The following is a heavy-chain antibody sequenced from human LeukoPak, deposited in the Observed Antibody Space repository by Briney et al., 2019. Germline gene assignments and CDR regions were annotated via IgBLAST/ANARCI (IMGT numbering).Heavy chain of an antibody. CDR3: ARDRDSNYAWFDP. D-gene: IGHD4-11*01. CDR1: GGSIRSTNYY. Sequence: PSETLSLTCTVSGGSIRSTNYYWSWIRQHPGTGLEWIGYIYYSGSTYYNPSFKSRVTMSVDTSKNQFSLKLSSVTAADTAVYYCARDRDSNYAWFDPWGQGTLVTVSS. CDR2: IYYSGST. V-gene: IGHV4-31*03. J-gene: IGHJ5*02.